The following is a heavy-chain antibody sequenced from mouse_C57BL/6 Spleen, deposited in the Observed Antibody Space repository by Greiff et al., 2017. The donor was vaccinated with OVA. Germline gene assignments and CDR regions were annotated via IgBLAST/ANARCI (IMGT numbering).Heavy chain of an antibody. D-gene: IGHD2-4*01. CDR1: GYAFSSSW. CDR3: AREGDDYDEEASY. Sequence: VKLVESGPELVKPGASVKLSCKASGYAFSSSWMNWVKQRPGKGLEWIGRIYPGDGDTNYNGKFKGKATLTADKSSSTAYMQLSSLTSEDSAVYFCAREGDDYDEEASYWGQVTLVTVSA. J-gene: IGHJ3*01. V-gene: IGHV1-82*01. CDR2: IYPGDGDT.